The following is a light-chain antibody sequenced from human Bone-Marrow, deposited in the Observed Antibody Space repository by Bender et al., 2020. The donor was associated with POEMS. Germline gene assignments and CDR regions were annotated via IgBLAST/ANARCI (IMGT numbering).Light chain of an antibody. V-gene: IGLV2-14*02. CDR1: SNDVGGYNL. J-gene: IGLJ3*02. CDR2: ADN. CDR3: SSYTGSNTLEV. Sequence: QSALTQPASVSGSPGRSITISCTGTSNDVGGYNLVSWYQQHPGKAPKLMFFADNKRPSGVSNRFSGSKSGSTASLTISGLQAEDEADYYCSSYTGSNTLEVFGGGTKLTVL.